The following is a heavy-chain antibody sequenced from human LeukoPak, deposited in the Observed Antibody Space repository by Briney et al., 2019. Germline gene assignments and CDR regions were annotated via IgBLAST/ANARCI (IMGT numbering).Heavy chain of an antibody. V-gene: IGHV5-51*01. Sequence: GESLKISCKGSGYSFTSYWIGWVRQMPGKGLEWMGIIYPGDSDTRYSPSFQGQVTISADKSISTAYLQWSSLKASDTAMYYCARLSTIWDECGGDCYSPYYFDYWGQGTLVTVSS. CDR1: GYSFTSYW. D-gene: IGHD2-21*01. CDR3: ARLSTIWDECGGDCYSPYYFDY. J-gene: IGHJ4*02. CDR2: IYPGDSDT.